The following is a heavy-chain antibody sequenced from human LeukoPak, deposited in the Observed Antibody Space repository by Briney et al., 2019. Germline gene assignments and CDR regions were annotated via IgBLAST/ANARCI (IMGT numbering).Heavy chain of an antibody. CDR2: ISTYDGNT. CDR3: ARDRGRQKWFQGFDP. J-gene: IGHJ5*02. Sequence: ASVKVSCKASGYTFTTYGFNWVRQAPGQGLEWMGWISTYDGNTNYAEKLQGRVTLTTGTSTSTAYMELRSLRSDDTALYYCARDRGRQKWFQGFDPWGQGTLVTVSS. CDR1: GYTFTTYG. D-gene: IGHD3-22*01. V-gene: IGHV1-18*01.